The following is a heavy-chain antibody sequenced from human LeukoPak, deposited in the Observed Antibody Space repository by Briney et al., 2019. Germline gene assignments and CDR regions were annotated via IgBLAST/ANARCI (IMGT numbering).Heavy chain of an antibody. CDR3: GRVYPGDLLWFGEEGAVDV. J-gene: IGHJ6*02. CDR2: IKQDGGEK. CDR1: GFTFSSYW. Sequence: PGGSLRLSCVVSGFTFSSYWMSWLRQAPGKGLEWVANIKQDGGEKYYVDSVKGRFTISRDNAKNSLYLQMNSLRAEDTAVYYCGRVYPGDLLWFGEEGAVDVWGQGTTVTVSS. D-gene: IGHD3-10*01. V-gene: IGHV3-7*01.